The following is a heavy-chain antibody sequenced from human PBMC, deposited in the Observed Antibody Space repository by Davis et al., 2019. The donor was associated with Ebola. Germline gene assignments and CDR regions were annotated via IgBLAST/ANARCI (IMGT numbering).Heavy chain of an antibody. CDR1: GYTFTSYG. CDR2: INPSGGTT. CDR3: AMSDSSGDGFDI. V-gene: IGHV1-46*01. D-gene: IGHD3-22*01. Sequence: ASVKVSCKASGYTFTSYGISWVRQVPGQGLEWMGVINPSGGTTTFAQKFGGRVTMTGDTSTITVYMEMSSLSYEDTAIYYCAMSDSSGDGFDIWGQGTMVTVSS. J-gene: IGHJ3*02.